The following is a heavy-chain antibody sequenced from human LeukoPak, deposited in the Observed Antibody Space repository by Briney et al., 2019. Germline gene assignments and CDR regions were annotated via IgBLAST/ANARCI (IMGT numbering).Heavy chain of an antibody. D-gene: IGHD3-22*01. J-gene: IGHJ2*01. CDR2: ISYDGSNE. Sequence: GGSLRLSCAASGFTFSSYVMHWVRQAPGKGLEWVAIISYDGSNEYYADSVKGRFTISRDNSKNTLYLQMNSLRAADTAVYYCARAIYDSSGYYYVTNWYFDLWGRGTLVTVSS. CDR3: ARAIYDSSGYYYVTNWYFDL. CDR1: GFTFSSYV. V-gene: IGHV3-30*04.